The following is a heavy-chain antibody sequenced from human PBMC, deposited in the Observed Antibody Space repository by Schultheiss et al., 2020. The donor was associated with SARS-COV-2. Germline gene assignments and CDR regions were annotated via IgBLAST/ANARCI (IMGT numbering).Heavy chain of an antibody. CDR2: ISYDGSNK. Sequence: GGSLRLSCAASGFTFSSYAMHWVRQAPGKGLEWVAVISYDGSNKYYADSVKGRFTISRDNSKNTVYLQMNSLRAEDTAVYYCARPLGPLENAHYYGMDVWGQGTTVTVAS. CDR3: ARPLGPLENAHYYGMDV. V-gene: IGHV3-30-3*01. CDR1: GFTFSSYA. J-gene: IGHJ6*02. D-gene: IGHD1-1*01.